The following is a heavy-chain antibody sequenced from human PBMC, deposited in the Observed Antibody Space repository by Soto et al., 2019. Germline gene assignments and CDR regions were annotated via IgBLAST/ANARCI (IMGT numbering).Heavy chain of an antibody. CDR3: ASIIDFWSRTEKKLDY. CDR2: IYYSGST. J-gene: IGHJ4*02. Sequence: PSETLSLTCTVSGGSISSSSYYWGWIRQPPGKGLEWIGSIYYSGSTYYNPSLKSRVTISVDTSKNQFSLKLSSVTAADTAVYYCASIIDFWSRTEKKLDYWGQGTLVTVSS. V-gene: IGHV4-39*01. CDR1: GGSISSSSYY. D-gene: IGHD3-3*01.